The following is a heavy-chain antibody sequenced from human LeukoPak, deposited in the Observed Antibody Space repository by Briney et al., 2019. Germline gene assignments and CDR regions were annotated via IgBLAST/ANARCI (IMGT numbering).Heavy chain of an antibody. D-gene: IGHD1-1*01. V-gene: IGHV4-39*07. CDR2: IYYSGST. CDR1: GGSISSSSYY. J-gene: IGHJ4*02. CDR3: ARGGWIEEGPGAISGRGDFDY. Sequence: SETLSLTCTVSGGSISSSSYYWGWIREPPGKGLEWIGSIYYSGSTYYNPSLKSRVTISVDTSKNQFSLKLSSVTAADTAVYYCARGGWIEEGPGAISGRGDFDYWGQGTLVTVSS.